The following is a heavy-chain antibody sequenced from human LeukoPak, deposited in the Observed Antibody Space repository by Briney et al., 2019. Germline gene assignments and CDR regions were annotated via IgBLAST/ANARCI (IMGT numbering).Heavy chain of an antibody. D-gene: IGHD3-22*01. CDR3: AKDGEIVVVIDEVIDY. CDR2: ISGSGGST. J-gene: IGHJ4*02. V-gene: IGHV3-23*01. CDR1: GFTFSSYA. Sequence: GGSLRLSCAASGFTFSSYAMSWVRQAPGKGLGWVSAISGSGGSTYYADSVKGRFTISRDNSKNTLYLQMNSLRAEDTAVYYCAKDGEIVVVIDEVIDYWGQGTLVTVSS.